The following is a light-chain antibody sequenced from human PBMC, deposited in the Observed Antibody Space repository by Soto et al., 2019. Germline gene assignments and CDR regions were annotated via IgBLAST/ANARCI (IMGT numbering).Light chain of an antibody. J-gene: IGKJ1*01. CDR1: QSVTSNY. CDR3: QQYGRSPGT. CDR2: GAS. Sequence: EIVLTQSPGTLSLSPGERATLSCRASQSVTSNYLAWYQQRPGQAPRLLIFGASIKATGLPDGFSGSGSGTDFTLTISRLEPEDFAVYYCQQYGRSPGTFGQGTKVEIK. V-gene: IGKV3-20*01.